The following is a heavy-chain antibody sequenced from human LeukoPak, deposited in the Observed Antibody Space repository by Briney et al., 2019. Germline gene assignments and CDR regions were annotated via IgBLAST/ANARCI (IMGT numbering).Heavy chain of an antibody. D-gene: IGHD2-15*01. J-gene: IGHJ4*02. CDR3: TRDVPRSAGYPDN. CDR2: IYYSGTT. CDR1: GGSISSGDHF. Sequence: SQTLSLTCTVSGGSISSGDHFWSWIRQHPGKGLEWIGYIYYSGTTYYNPSLKSRVTISVDTSKNHFSLKLTSVTAADTAVYYCTRDVPRSAGYPDNWGQGTLVIVSS. V-gene: IGHV4-31*03.